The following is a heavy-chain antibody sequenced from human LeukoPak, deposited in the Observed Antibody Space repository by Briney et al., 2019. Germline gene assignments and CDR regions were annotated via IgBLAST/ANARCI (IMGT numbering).Heavy chain of an antibody. D-gene: IGHD6-13*01. CDR2: IYTSGST. J-gene: IGHJ6*03. V-gene: IGHV4-61*02. Sequence: SETLSLTCTASGGSISSGSYYWSWIRQPAGKGLEWIGRIYTSGSTNYNPSLKSRVTISVDTSKNQFSLKLSSVTAADTAVYYCAREGYSSSWYVYYYYYMDVWGKGTTVTISS. CDR3: AREGYSSSWYVYYYYYMDV. CDR1: GGSISSGSYY.